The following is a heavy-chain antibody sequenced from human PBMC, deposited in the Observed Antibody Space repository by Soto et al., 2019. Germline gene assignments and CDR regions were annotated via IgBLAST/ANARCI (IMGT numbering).Heavy chain of an antibody. V-gene: IGHV3-33*01. CDR3: AREYGSGSFDY. CDR1: GFTFSSYG. CDR2: IWYDGSNK. Sequence: GGSPRLSCAASGFTFSSYGMHWVRQAPGKGLEWVAVIWYDGSNKYYADSVKGRFTISRDNSKNTLYLQMNSLRAEDTAVYYCAREYGSGSFDYWGQGTLVTVSS. D-gene: IGHD3-10*01. J-gene: IGHJ4*02.